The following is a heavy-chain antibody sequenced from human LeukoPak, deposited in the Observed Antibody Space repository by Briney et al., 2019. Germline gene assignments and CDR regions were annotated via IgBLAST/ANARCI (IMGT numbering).Heavy chain of an antibody. CDR2: IKSKTDGGTT. CDR1: GFTFSNAW. V-gene: IGHV3-15*01. Sequence: QAGGSLRLSCAASGFTFSNAWMSWVRQAPGKGLEWVGRIKSKTDGGTTDYAAPVKGRFTISRDDSKNTLYLQMNSLKTEDTAVYYCTTRLLGSGYNPYYYGMDVWGQGTTVTVSS. J-gene: IGHJ6*02. CDR3: TTRLLGSGYNPYYYGMDV. D-gene: IGHD5-12*01.